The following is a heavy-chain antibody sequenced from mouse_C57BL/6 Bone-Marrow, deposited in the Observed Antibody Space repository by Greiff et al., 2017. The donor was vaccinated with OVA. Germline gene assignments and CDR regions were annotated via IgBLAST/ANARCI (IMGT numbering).Heavy chain of an antibody. CDR1: GYTFTSYG. CDR3: AREAYYCGSSPTWFAY. V-gene: IGHV1-81*01. J-gene: IGHJ3*01. D-gene: IGHD1-1*01. CDR2: IYPRSGNT. Sequence: QVQLQQSGAELARPGASVKLSCKASGYTFTSYGISWVKQRTGQGLEWIGEIYPRSGNTYYNEKFKGKATLTADKSSSTAYMQLRSLPSEDSAVYFCAREAYYCGSSPTWFAYWGQGTLVTVSA.